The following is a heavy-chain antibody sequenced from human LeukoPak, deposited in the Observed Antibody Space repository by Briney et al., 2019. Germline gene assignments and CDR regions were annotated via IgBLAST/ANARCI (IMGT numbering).Heavy chain of an antibody. CDR2: ISAYNGNT. CDR3: ARGAGYSSSWYGIRHYFDY. CDR1: GYTFTSYG. D-gene: IGHD6-13*01. V-gene: IGHV1-18*01. J-gene: IGHJ4*02. Sequence: ASVKVSCKASGYTFTSYGISWVRQAPGQGLEWMGWISAYNGNTNYAQKLQGRVTMTTDTSTSTAYMELRSLRSDDTAVYYCARGAGYSSSWYGIRHYFDYWGQGTLVTVSS.